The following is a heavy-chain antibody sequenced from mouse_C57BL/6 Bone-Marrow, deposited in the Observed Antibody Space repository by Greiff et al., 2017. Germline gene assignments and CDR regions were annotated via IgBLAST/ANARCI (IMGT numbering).Heavy chain of an antibody. D-gene: IGHD2-5*01. V-gene: IGHV5-6*01. CDR1: GFTFSSYG. J-gene: IGHJ4*01. Sequence: EVQLVESGGDLVKPGGSLKLSCAASGFTFSSYGMSWVRQTPDKRLEWVATISSGGSYTYYPESVKGRFTISRDNAKNTLYLQMSSLKSEDTAMYYCARRDYSNYEGAMDYGGQGTSVTVSS. CDR3: ARRDYSNYEGAMDY. CDR2: ISSGGSYT.